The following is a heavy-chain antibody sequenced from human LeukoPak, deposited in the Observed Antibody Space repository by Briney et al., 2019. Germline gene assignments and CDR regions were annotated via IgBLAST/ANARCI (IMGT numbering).Heavy chain of an antibody. V-gene: IGHV4-59*01. CDR3: ARDSSTSDIPWGNWFDP. D-gene: IGHD2-2*01. J-gene: IGHJ5*02. CDR2: IYYSGST. CDR1: GGSISSYY. Sequence: PSETLSLTCTASGGSISSYYWSWIRQPPGKGLEWIGYIYYSGSTNYNPSLKSRVTISVDTSKNQFSLKLSSVTAADTAVYYCARDSSTSDIPWGNWFDPWGQGTLVAVSS.